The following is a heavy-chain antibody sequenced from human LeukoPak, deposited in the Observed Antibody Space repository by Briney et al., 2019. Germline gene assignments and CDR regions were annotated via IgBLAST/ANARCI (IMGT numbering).Heavy chain of an antibody. Sequence: KTSETLSLTCAVSGGSISSSNWWSWVRQPPGKGLEWIGEIYHSGSTNYNPSLKSRVTISVDKSKNQFSLKLSSVTAADTAVYYCARRIAVAGTGYGVFDYWGQGTLVTVSS. J-gene: IGHJ4*02. CDR3: ARRIAVAGTGYGVFDY. CDR1: GGSISSSNW. CDR2: IYHSGST. D-gene: IGHD6-19*01. V-gene: IGHV4-4*02.